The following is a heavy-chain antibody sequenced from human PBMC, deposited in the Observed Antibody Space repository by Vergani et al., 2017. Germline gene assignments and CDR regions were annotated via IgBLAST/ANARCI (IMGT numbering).Heavy chain of an antibody. CDR2: INPNSRGT. J-gene: IGHJ6*03. V-gene: IGHV1-2*02. D-gene: IGHD4/OR15-4a*01. Sequence: QMQLVQSGAEVKKPGASVKVSCKASGYTFTGYYMHWVRQAPGQGLEWMGWINPNSRGTNYAQKFQGRVTMTRNTSINTAYMELSRLSFEDAAVYYCARSTDYPDDYVSSDYFRRTLDVWGKGTTVTVS. CDR3: ARSTDYPDDYVSSDYFRRTLDV. CDR1: GYTFTGYY.